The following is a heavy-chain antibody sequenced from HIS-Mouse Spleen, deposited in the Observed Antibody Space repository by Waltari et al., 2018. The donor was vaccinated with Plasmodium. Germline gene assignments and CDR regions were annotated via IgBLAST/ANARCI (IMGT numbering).Heavy chain of an antibody. CDR1: GFPFSSYA. D-gene: IGHD7-27*01. Sequence: EVQLMESGGGLVQPGGSLTVSCAAYGFPFSSYAIRWIRQSPGEGLGWVSAISGSGGSTYYADSVKGRFTISRDNSKNTLYLQMNSLRAEDTAVYYCAKSSKGTGDLWDYWGQGTLVTVSS. CDR2: ISGSGGST. CDR3: AKSSKGTGDLWDY. V-gene: IGHV3-23*01. J-gene: IGHJ4*02.